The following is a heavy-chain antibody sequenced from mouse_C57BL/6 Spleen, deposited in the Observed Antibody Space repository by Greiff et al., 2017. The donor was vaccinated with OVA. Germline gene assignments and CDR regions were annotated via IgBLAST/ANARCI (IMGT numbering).Heavy chain of an antibody. Sequence: QVQLQQPGAELVMPGASVKLSCKASGYTFTSSWMPWVKQRPGQGLEWIGEIDPSASYTNYNQKFTGKSTLTVDKSASTAYMQLSSLTSEDSAVYYCAIRGPNPYYGSGYWYFDVWGTGTTVTVSS. CDR2: IDPSASYT. CDR1: GYTFTSSW. D-gene: IGHD1-1*01. V-gene: IGHV1-69*01. J-gene: IGHJ1*03. CDR3: AIRGPNPYYGSGYWYFDV.